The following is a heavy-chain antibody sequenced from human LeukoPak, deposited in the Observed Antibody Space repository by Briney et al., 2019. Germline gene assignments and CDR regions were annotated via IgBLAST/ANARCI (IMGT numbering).Heavy chain of an antibody. V-gene: IGHV3-15*01. D-gene: IGHD3-9*01. J-gene: IGHJ3*02. CDR2: ITSKTDGGTT. Sequence: PGGSLRLSCAASGFTFSNAWMSWVRQAPGKGLEWVGSITSKTDGGTTDYAAPVKGRFTISRDDSKNTLYLQMNSLKTEDTAVYYCTTDSHKLYYDILTGYYYAFDIWGQGTMVTVSS. CDR1: GFTFSNAW. CDR3: TTDSHKLYYDILTGYYYAFDI.